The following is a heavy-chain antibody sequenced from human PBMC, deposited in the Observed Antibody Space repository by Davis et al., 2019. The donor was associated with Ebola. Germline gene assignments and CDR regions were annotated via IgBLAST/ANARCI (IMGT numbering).Heavy chain of an antibody. CDR3: ARQRGSIAAIDY. Sequence: SCATSGFTFSSYCMSWVRQAPGKGLEWVANIKQDGSEKYYVDSVKGRFTISRDNAKNSLYLQMNSLRAEDTAVYYCARQRGSIAAIDYWGQGTLVTVSS. D-gene: IGHD6-6*01. J-gene: IGHJ4*02. CDR1: GFTFSSYC. V-gene: IGHV3-7*03. CDR2: IKQDGSEK.